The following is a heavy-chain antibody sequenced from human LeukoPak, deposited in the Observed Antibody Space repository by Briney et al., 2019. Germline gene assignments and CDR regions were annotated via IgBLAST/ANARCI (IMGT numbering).Heavy chain of an antibody. Sequence: PSETLSLTCTVSGGSISGYYWNWVRQPPGKGLEWIGYIYYSGSTKYNPSLKSRVTISVDTSKNQFSLKLSSVTAADTAVYHCARRGYASSWSFDYWGQGTLVTVSS. J-gene: IGHJ4*02. CDR3: ARRGYASSWSFDY. CDR2: IYYSGST. V-gene: IGHV4-59*08. D-gene: IGHD6-13*01. CDR1: GGSISGYY.